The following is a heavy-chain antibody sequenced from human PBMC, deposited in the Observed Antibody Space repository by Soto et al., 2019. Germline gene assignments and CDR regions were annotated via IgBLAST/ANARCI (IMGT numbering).Heavy chain of an antibody. J-gene: IGHJ6*03. V-gene: IGHV5-51*01. CDR1: GYSFTSYW. Sequence: GESLKISCKGSGYSFTSYWIGWVRQMPGKGLEWMGIIYPGDSDTRYSPSFQGQVTISADKSISTAYLQWSSLKASDTAMYYCARHDHYDFNYYYMDVWGKGTTVTVSS. CDR2: IYPGDSDT. D-gene: IGHD3-3*01. CDR3: ARHDHYDFNYYYMDV.